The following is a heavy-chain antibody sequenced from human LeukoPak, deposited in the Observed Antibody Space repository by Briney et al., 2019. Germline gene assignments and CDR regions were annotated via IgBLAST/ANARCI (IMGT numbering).Heavy chain of an antibody. D-gene: IGHD3-3*01. CDR2: IIPIFGTA. Sequence: SVKVSCKAAGGTFTSYAISWVRQAPGQGLGWMGGIIPIFGTANYAQKVQGRVTITADESTSTAYMELSSLRSEDTAVYYCARRITIFGVVIESYYYYGMDVWGQGTTVTVSS. V-gene: IGHV1-69*13. J-gene: IGHJ6*02. CDR1: GGTFTSYA. CDR3: ARRITIFGVVIESYYYYGMDV.